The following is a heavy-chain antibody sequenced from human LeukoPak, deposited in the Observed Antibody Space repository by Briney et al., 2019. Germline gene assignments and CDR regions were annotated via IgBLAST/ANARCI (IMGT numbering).Heavy chain of an antibody. CDR2: INHSGST. V-gene: IGHV4-34*01. CDR3: ARDKAVAGWDYYYYGMDV. Sequence: PSETLSLTCAVYGGSFSGYYWSWIRQPPGKGLEWIGEINHSGSTNYNPSLKSRVTISVDTSKNQFSLKLSSVTAADTAVYYCARDKAVAGWDYYYYGMDVWGQGTTVTVSS. CDR1: GGSFSGYY. J-gene: IGHJ6*02. D-gene: IGHD6-19*01.